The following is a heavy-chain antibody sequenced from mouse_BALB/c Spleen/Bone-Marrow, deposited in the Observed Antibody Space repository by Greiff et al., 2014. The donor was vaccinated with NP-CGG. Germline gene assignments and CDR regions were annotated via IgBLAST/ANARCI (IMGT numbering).Heavy chain of an antibody. D-gene: IGHD1-1*01. J-gene: IGHJ2*01. CDR2: IDPANGNT. CDR1: CFNIKDTY. Sequence: VQLKESGAELVKPGGSDKLSFTASCFNIKDTYMHWGKQRPEQGLEWIGRIDPANGNTKYDPKFQGKATITADTSSNTAYLQLSSLTSEDTAVYYCARYYYGSSLFDYWGQGTTLTVSS. V-gene: IGHV14-3*02. CDR3: ARYYYGSSLFDY.